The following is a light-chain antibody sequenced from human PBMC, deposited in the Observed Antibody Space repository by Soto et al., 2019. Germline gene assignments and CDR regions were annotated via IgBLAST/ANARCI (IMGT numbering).Light chain of an antibody. Sequence: QSALTQPASVSGSPGQSITISCTGTSSDVGGYNYVSWYQQHPGRAPKLMIFEVNNRPSGVSDRFSGPKSGNTASLTISGLQAEDEADYYCSSYTSSSTVVFGGGTKLTVL. J-gene: IGLJ3*02. V-gene: IGLV2-14*01. CDR3: SSYTSSSTVV. CDR2: EVN. CDR1: SSDVGGYNY.